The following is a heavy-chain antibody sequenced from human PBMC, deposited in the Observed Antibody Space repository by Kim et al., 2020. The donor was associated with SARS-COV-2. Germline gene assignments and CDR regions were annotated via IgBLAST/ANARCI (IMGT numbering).Heavy chain of an antibody. J-gene: IGHJ4*02. CDR1: GGSISSSSYY. CDR3: ERVRPYYFDY. CDR2: IYNSGST. Sequence: SETLSLTCTVSGGSISSSSYYWGWIRQPPGKGLEWIGSIYNSGSTYYNPSLKSRVTISVDTSKNQFSLKLSSVTAADTAVYYCERVRPYYFDYWGQGTLVTVSS. V-gene: IGHV4-39*07.